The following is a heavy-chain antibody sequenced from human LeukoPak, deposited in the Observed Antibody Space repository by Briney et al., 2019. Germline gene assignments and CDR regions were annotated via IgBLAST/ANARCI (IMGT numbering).Heavy chain of an antibody. CDR2: IHISGST. CDR1: GLSISSYY. J-gene: IGHJ4*02. Sequence: SETLSLACTVSGLSISSYYWSWIRQPAGKGLEWIGRIHISGSTNYNPSLKSRVTISVDTSKNQFSLKLRSVTAADTAVYYCARDSYYYDSSGYLILDYWGQGILVTVSS. CDR3: ARDSYYYDSSGYLILDY. V-gene: IGHV4-4*07. D-gene: IGHD3-22*01.